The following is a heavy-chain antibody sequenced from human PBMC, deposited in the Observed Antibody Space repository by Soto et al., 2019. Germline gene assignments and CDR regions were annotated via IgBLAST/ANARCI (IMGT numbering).Heavy chain of an antibody. CDR3: AADLVPAASYYYYGMDV. V-gene: IGHV1-18*01. J-gene: IGHJ6*02. D-gene: IGHD2-2*01. CDR1: GYTFTNYG. Sequence: GASVKVSCKASGYTFTNYGISWVRQAPGQGLEWMGWINTYNGNTNHAQKFQGRVTITADESTSTAYMELSSLRSEDTAVYYCAADLVPAASYYYYGMDVWGQGTTVTVSS. CDR2: INTYNGNT.